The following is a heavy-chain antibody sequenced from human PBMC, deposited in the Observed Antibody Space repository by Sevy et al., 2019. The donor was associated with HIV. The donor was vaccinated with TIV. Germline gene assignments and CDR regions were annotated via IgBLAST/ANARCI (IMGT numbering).Heavy chain of an antibody. CDR2: INWNGGTK. CDR1: GFTFENYG. Sequence: GGSLRLSCAVSGFTFENYGMSWARQAPGKGLEWVTGINWNGGTKNYVDSVKGRFTISRDNAKNSLNLQMDSLRVEDTAVYYCARNTGFAYGDNWFDPWGQGTLVTVSS. CDR3: ARNTGFAYGDNWFDP. V-gene: IGHV3-20*04. D-gene: IGHD5-12*01. J-gene: IGHJ5*02.